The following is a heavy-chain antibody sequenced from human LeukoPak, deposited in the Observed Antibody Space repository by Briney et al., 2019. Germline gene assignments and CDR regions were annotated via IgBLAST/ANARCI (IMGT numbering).Heavy chain of an antibody. Sequence: GGSLRLSCAASGFTFSSYSMNWVCQAPGKGLEWVSHITASGTAMFYADSVKGRFTISRDNAKNSLYLQMNSLRDEDTAVYYCASSGSYRFDYWGQGTLVTVSS. D-gene: IGHD1-26*01. CDR3: ASSGSYRFDY. CDR2: ITASGTAM. J-gene: IGHJ4*02. CDR1: GFTFSSYS. V-gene: IGHV3-48*02.